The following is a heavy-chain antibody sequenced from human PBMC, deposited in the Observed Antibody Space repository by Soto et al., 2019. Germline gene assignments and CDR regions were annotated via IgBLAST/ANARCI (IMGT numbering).Heavy chain of an antibody. CDR3: AREIKAARPEWYFDL. V-gene: IGHV1-3*01. J-gene: IGHJ2*01. D-gene: IGHD6-6*01. CDR1: GYTFTSYA. Sequence: ASVKVSCKASGYTFTSYAMHWVRQAPGQRLEWMGWINAGNGNTKYSQKFQGRVTITRDTSASTAYMELSSLRSEDTAVYYCAREIKAARPEWYFDLWGRGALVTVS. CDR2: INAGNGNT.